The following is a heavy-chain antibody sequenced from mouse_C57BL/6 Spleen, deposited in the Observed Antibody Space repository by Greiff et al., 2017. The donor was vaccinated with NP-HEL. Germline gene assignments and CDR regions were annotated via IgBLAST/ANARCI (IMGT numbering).Heavy chain of an antibody. CDR3: ASPAVVATRAMDY. CDR1: GYTFTSYG. Sequence: QVQLKQSGAELARPGASVKLSCKASGYTFTSYGISWVKQRTGQGLEWIGEIYPRSGNTYYNEKFKGKATLTADKSSSTAYMELRSLTSEDSAVYFCASPAVVATRAMDYWGQGTSVTVSS. CDR2: IYPRSGNT. D-gene: IGHD1-1*01. V-gene: IGHV1-81*01. J-gene: IGHJ4*01.